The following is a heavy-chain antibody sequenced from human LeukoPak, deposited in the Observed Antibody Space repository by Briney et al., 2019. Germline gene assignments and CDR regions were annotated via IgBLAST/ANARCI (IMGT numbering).Heavy chain of an antibody. Sequence: PSETLSLTCIISGGSISSYYWSWIRQPAGKGLEWIGRIYTSGSTNYNPSLKSRVSMSVDTSKNQFSLKLSSVTAADMAVYYCAPHRTTVTTNSFDYWGQGTLVTVSS. J-gene: IGHJ4*02. V-gene: IGHV4-4*07. CDR1: GGSISSYY. CDR2: IYTSGST. D-gene: IGHD4-17*01. CDR3: APHRTTVTTNSFDY.